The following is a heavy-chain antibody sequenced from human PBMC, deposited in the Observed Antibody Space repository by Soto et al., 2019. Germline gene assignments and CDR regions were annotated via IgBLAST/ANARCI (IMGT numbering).Heavy chain of an antibody. CDR1: GYTFTSYD. CDR2: MNPNSGNT. V-gene: IGHV1-8*01. D-gene: IGHD6-19*01. Sequence: VASVKVSCKASGYTFTSYDINWVRQATGQGLEWMGWMNPNSGNTGYAQKFQGRVTMTRNTSISTAYMELSSLRSEDTAVYYCARAQYSSGWPLVVYYYYYMDVWGKGTTVTVSS. J-gene: IGHJ6*03. CDR3: ARAQYSSGWPLVVYYYYYMDV.